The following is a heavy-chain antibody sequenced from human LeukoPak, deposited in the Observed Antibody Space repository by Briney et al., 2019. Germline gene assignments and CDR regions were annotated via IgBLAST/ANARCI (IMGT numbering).Heavy chain of an antibody. V-gene: IGHV4-4*02. Sequence: SETLSLTCTVSGDSINSLDLWSWVRQPPGKGLEWIGEMYLSGTTHSSPSVKSRVTISIDKSKNQFFLNLSSVTAADTAVYYCAGLVGRYSSGLYYYYFDYWGQGTLVTVSS. J-gene: IGHJ4*02. D-gene: IGHD3-22*01. CDR3: AGLVGRYSSGLYYYYFDY. CDR1: GDSINSLDL. CDR2: MYLSGTT.